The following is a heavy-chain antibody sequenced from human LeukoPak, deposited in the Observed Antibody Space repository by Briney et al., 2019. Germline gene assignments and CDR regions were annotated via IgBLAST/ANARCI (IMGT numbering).Heavy chain of an antibody. CDR1: GYTFTGYY. V-gene: IGHV1-2*06. Sequence: ASVKVSCKASGYTFTGYYMHWVRQAPGQGLEWMGRINPNSGGTNYAQKFQGRVTMTRDTSISTAYMELSRLRSDDTAVYYCARDSVSQKDIVATIGDYWGQGTLVTVSS. CDR3: ARDSVSQKDIVATIGDY. D-gene: IGHD5-12*01. CDR2: INPNSGGT. J-gene: IGHJ4*02.